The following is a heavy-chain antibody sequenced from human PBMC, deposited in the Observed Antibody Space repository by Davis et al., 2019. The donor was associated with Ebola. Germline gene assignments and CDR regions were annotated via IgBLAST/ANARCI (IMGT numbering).Heavy chain of an antibody. Sequence: GESLKISCAASGFTFSSYGMHWVRPAPGKGLEWVAVIWYDGSNKYYADSVKGRFTISRDNSKNTLYLQMNSLRAEDTAVYYCARGSGIMITFGGVYFDYLGQGTLVTVSS. J-gene: IGHJ4*02. CDR3: ARGSGIMITFGGVYFDY. D-gene: IGHD3-16*01. CDR2: IWYDGSNK. CDR1: GFTFSSYG. V-gene: IGHV3-33*01.